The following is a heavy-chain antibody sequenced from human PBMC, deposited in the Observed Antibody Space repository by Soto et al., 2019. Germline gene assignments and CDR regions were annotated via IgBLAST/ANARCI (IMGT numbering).Heavy chain of an antibody. CDR1: GGSISSYY. D-gene: IGHD3-3*01. J-gene: IGHJ6*02. Sequence: PSETLSLTCTVSGGSISSYYWSWIRQPPGKGLEWIGYIYYSGSTNYNPSLKSRVTISVDTSKNQFSLKLSSVTAADTAVYYCARGGNYDFWSGYGYYYYGMDVWGQGTTVTV. V-gene: IGHV4-59*01. CDR3: ARGGNYDFWSGYGYYYYGMDV. CDR2: IYYSGST.